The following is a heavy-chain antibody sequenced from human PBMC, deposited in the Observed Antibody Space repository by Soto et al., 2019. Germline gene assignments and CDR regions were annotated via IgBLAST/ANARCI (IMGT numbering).Heavy chain of an antibody. CDR2: IIAYNGNT. CDR1: GGTFSSYA. J-gene: IGHJ6*02. Sequence: ASVKVSCKASGGTFSSYAISWVRQAPGQGLEWMGWIIAYNGNTNYAQKFQGRVTMTTDTSTSTAYMELRSLRSDDTAVYYCARDMWIQLWFPYYYYGMDVWGQGTTVTVSS. D-gene: IGHD5-18*01. CDR3: ARDMWIQLWFPYYYYGMDV. V-gene: IGHV1-18*01.